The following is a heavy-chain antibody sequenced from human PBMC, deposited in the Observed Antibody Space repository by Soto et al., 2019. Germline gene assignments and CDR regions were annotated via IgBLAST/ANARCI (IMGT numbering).Heavy chain of an antibody. J-gene: IGHJ6*02. Sequence: PSETLSLTCTVSGVSISSYYWSWIRQPPGKGLEWIGYIYYSGSTNYNPSPKSRVTISVDTSKNQFSLKLSSVTAADTAVYYCARLGHYGERYCSSTSCRQYYYGMDVWGQGTTVTVSS. CDR3: ARLGHYGERYCSSTSCRQYYYGMDV. V-gene: IGHV4-59*08. D-gene: IGHD2-2*01. CDR2: IYYSGST. CDR1: GVSISSYY.